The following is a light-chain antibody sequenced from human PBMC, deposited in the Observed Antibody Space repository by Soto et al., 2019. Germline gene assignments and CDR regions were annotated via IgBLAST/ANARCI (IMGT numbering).Light chain of an antibody. CDR1: QSISSY. CDR2: DAS. V-gene: IGKV3-11*01. J-gene: IGKJ2*01. Sequence: EIVMTQSPSTLSVSPGERVTISCRASQSISSYLAWYQQKPGQAPKLLIYDASNRDTGIPARFSGSGSGTDFTLTISSLVPEDFAVYYCQQHSNWPPYTFGQGTKLEIK. CDR3: QQHSNWPPYT.